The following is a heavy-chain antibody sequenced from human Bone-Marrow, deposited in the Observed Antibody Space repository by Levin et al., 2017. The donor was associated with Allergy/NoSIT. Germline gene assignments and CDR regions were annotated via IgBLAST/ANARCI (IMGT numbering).Heavy chain of an antibody. CDR1: GESVSSSGFY. D-gene: IGHD3-10*01. CDR3: ARESVYYGSGSWIDC. Sequence: SQTLSLTCTVPGESVSSSGFYWTWIRQYPGKGLEWIGHIYYPGNTSYNPSLKSRVSISEDRPKNQFSLKLDSVTAADTAVYYCARESVYYGSGSWIDCWGQGTLVTVSS. J-gene: IGHJ4*02. V-gene: IGHV4-31*02. CDR2: IYYPGNT.